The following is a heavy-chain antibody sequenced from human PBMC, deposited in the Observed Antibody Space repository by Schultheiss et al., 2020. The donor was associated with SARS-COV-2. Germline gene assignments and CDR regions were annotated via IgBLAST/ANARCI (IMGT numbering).Heavy chain of an antibody. CDR3: VRVFVGTISVNMDV. Sequence: GGSLRLSCAASGFTFSSYAMSWVRQAPGKGLAWVARIHTDGSLTTYADSVKGRFTISRDNAKNTLYLQMNTLRAEDTAVYYCVRVFVGTISVNMDVWGQGTTVTVSS. CDR2: IHTDGSLT. V-gene: IGHV3-74*01. CDR1: GFTFSSYA. D-gene: IGHD1-1*01. J-gene: IGHJ6*02.